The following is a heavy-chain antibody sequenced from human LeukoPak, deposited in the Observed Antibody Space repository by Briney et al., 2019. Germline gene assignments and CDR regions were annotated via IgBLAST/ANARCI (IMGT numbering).Heavy chain of an antibody. CDR2: ISYDGSNK. Sequence: GGSLRLSCAASGFTFSSYAMHWVRQAPGKGLQWVAVISYDGSNKYYADSVKGRFTISRDNSKNTLYLQMNSLRPEDTAVYYCAELGITMIGGVWGKGTTVTISS. J-gene: IGHJ6*04. D-gene: IGHD3-10*02. V-gene: IGHV3-30*04. CDR1: GFTFSSYA. CDR3: AELGITMIGGV.